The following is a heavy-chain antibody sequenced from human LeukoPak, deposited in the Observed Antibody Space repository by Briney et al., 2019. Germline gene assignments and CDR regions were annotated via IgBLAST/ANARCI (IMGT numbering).Heavy chain of an antibody. CDR3: AKSVTSVTTASLDY. D-gene: IGHD4-17*01. Sequence: GRSLRLSCAASGFTFSNYDMHWVRQAPGKGLEWVAVISYEGNNKYYADSVKGRFTISRDNSKNTLYVEMNRLRAEDTAVYYCAKSVTSVTTASLDYWGQGTLVTVSS. CDR1: GFTFSNYD. J-gene: IGHJ4*02. CDR2: ISYEGNNK. V-gene: IGHV3-30*18.